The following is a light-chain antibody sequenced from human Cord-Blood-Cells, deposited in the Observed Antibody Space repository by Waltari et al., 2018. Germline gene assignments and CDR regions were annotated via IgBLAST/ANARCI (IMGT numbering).Light chain of an antibody. J-gene: IGKJ2*03. V-gene: IGKV3-15*01. Sequence: EIVMTQSPATLSVSPGERATLSCRASQSVSSNLAWYQQKPGQAPRLLIYGASTRATCIPARFSGSGSGTEFTLTISSLQYEDFAVYYCQQYNNWYSFGQGTKLEIK. CDR1: QSVSSN. CDR2: GAS. CDR3: QQYNNWYS.